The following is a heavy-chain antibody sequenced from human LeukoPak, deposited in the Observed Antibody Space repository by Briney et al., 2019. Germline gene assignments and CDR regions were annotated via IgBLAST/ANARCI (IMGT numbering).Heavy chain of an antibody. V-gene: IGHV1-69*06. Sequence: PVASVNVSCKASGGSFNSYAISWVRQARGQGLEWMGGIIPIFGTANYAQKFQGRITITADKSTNTAYMELSSLRSEDTAVYYCARSQPLAYFDLWGRGALVTVSS. CDR1: GGSFNSYA. J-gene: IGHJ2*01. CDR2: IIPIFGTA. CDR3: ARSQPLAYFDL.